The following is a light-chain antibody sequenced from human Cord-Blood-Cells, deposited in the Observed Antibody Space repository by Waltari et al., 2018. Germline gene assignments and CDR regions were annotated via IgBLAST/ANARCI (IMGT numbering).Light chain of an antibody. J-gene: IGLJ2*01. Sequence: QSALTQPASVSGSPGQSITISCTGTSSDVGSYNLVSWYQQHPGKATKLMIYEVSKRPSGVSNRFSGSKSGNTAALTSAGLQAEDEADYYCCSYAGSSTWVFGGGTKLTVL. V-gene: IGLV2-23*02. CDR1: SSDVGSYNL. CDR3: CSYAGSSTWV. CDR2: EVS.